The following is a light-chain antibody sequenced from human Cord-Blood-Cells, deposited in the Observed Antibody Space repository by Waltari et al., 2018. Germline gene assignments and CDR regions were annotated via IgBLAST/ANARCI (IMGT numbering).Light chain of an antibody. CDR2: EVS. V-gene: IGLV2-23*02. CDR3: CSYAGSRV. CDR1: SSDVGSYNL. J-gene: IGLJ1*01. Sequence: QSALTQPASVSGSPGQSITISCPGTSSDVGSYNLVSWYQQHPGKAPKLMIYEVSKRPSGVSNRFSGSKSGNTASLTISGLQAEDEADYYCCSYAGSRVFGTGTKVTVL.